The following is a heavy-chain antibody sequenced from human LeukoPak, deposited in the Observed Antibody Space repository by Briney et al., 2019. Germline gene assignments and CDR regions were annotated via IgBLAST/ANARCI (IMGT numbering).Heavy chain of an antibody. CDR3: AKALGDSSSWYIVDY. D-gene: IGHD6-13*01. CDR1: GFSVSSNY. V-gene: IGHV3-23*01. Sequence: GGSLRLSCAASGFSVSSNYMSWVRQAPGKGLEWVSAISGSGGSTYYADSVKGRFTISRDNSNNTLYLQMKSLRAEDTAVYYCAKALGDSSSWYIVDYWGQGTLVTDSS. CDR2: ISGSGGST. J-gene: IGHJ4*02.